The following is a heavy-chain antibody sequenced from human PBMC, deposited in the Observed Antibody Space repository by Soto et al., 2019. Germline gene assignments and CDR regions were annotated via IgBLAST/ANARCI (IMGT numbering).Heavy chain of an antibody. CDR2: INHSGST. CDR1: GGSFSGYY. V-gene: IGHV4-34*01. D-gene: IGHD3-22*01. CDR3: ALDSYDSSGYYSDY. J-gene: IGHJ4*02. Sequence: QVQLQQWGAGLLKPSETLSLTCAVYGGSFSGYYWSWIRQPPGKGLEWIGEINHSGSTNYNPSLKSRVTISVDTSKNQSSLKLSSVTAADTAVYYCALDSYDSSGYYSDYWGQGTLVTVSS.